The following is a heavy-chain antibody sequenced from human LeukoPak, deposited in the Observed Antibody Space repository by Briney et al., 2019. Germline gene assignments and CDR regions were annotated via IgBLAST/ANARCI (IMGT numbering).Heavy chain of an antibody. D-gene: IGHD3-9*01. J-gene: IGHJ3*02. CDR3: AKAYFDILTGYYFGAFDI. V-gene: IGHV3-23*01. CDR1: GFTFSSYT. CDR2: IFGNGDYT. Sequence: GGSLRLSCAASGFTFSSYTMSWVRQAPGKGLEWVAAIFGNGDYTYYADSVKGRFTVSRDNSKNTLYLQMHSLRAEDMAVYRCAKAYFDILTGYYFGAFDIWGQGTMVTVSS.